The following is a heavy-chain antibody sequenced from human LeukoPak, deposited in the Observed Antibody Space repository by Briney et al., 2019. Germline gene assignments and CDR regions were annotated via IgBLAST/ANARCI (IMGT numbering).Heavy chain of an antibody. CDR3: ARDVLLWFGELFH. CDR2: ISSSSSTI. D-gene: IGHD3-10*01. V-gene: IGHV3-48*04. Sequence: PGGSLRLSCAASGFTFSSYSMNWVRQAPGKGLEWVSYISSSSSTIYYADSVKGRFTISRDNAKNSLYLQMNSLRAEDTAVYYCARDVLLWFGELFHWGQGTLVTVSS. CDR1: GFTFSSYS. J-gene: IGHJ4*02.